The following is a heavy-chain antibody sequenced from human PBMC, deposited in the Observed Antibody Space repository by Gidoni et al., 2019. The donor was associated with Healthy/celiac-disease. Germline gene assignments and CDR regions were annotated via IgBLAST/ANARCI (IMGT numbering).Heavy chain of an antibody. D-gene: IGHD6-6*01. CDR3: AREYSSSKGAGPFDL. CDR1: GFTFSSYA. V-gene: IGHV3-30*04. Sequence: QVQLVESGGGVVQPGRSLRLSCAASGFTFSSYAMHWVRQAPGKGLEWVAVISYDGSNKYYADSVKGRFTISRDNSKNTLYLQMNSLRAEDTAVYYCAREYSSSKGAGPFDLWGRGTLVTVSS. J-gene: IGHJ2*01. CDR2: ISYDGSNK.